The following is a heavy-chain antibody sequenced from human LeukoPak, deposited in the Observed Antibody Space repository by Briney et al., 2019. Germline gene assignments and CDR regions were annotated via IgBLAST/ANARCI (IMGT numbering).Heavy chain of an antibody. J-gene: IGHJ3*02. Sequence: GGSLRLSCAASGFTFSSYDMYWVRQAPGKGLEWVSLISGDGGSTYYADSVRGRFTISRDNSKNSLYLQMDSLRTEDTAFYYCAKEIDTLGTNAFDIWGQGTMVTVSS. CDR1: GFTFSSYD. V-gene: IGHV3-43*02. CDR2: ISGDGGST. D-gene: IGHD2-15*01. CDR3: AKEIDTLGTNAFDI.